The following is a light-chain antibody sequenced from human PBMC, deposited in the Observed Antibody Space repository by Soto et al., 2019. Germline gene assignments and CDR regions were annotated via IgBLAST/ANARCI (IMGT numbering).Light chain of an antibody. CDR2: EVS. V-gene: IGLV2-14*01. J-gene: IGLJ3*02. Sequence: QSALTQPASVSGSPGQSITISCTGTSSDVGGYNYVSWYQQHPGKAPKIMIYEVSNRPSGVSNRFSGSKSGNTASLTISGLQPEDEADYYCSSYTSSSTHWVFGGGTKLTVL. CDR3: SSYTSSSTHWV. CDR1: SSDVGGYNY.